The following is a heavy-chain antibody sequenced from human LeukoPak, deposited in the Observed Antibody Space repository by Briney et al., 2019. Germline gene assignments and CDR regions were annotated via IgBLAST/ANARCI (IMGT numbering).Heavy chain of an antibody. CDR2: IYDSGST. Sequence: SETLSLTCTVSGGSIRSSYYYWGWIRQPPGKGLEWIGSIYDSGSTYYNPSLKSRVTISVDTSKNQFSLKLSSVTAADTAVYYCARTTSGSWGRSVRWFDPWGQGTLVTVSS. CDR1: GGSIRSSYYY. J-gene: IGHJ5*02. D-gene: IGHD6-13*01. V-gene: IGHV4-39*07. CDR3: ARTTSGSWGRSVRWFDP.